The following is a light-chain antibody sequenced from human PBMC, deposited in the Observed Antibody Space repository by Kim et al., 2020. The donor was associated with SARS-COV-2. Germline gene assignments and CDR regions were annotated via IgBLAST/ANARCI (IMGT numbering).Light chain of an antibody. J-gene: IGKJ1*01. Sequence: VSPGERATLSCTASQSVSTNLAWYQQKPGQPPRLLISGASTRATGIPARFSGGGSGTDFTLTISSLQSEDFGVYYCQQYDRWPRTFGQGTKVEIK. V-gene: IGKV3D-15*01. CDR3: QQYDRWPRT. CDR2: GAS. CDR1: QSVSTN.